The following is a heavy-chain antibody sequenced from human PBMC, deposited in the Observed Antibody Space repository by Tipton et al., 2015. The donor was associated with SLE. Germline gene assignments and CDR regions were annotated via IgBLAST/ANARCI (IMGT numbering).Heavy chain of an antibody. CDR2: IYTDGSA. V-gene: IGHV4-61*02. J-gene: IGHJ4*02. CDR1: GGSISSGSQY. D-gene: IGHD2-8*02. CDR3: ARGSYWHPSLYDS. Sequence: TLSLTCSVSGGSISSGSQYWSWVRQPAGKGLEWIGRIYTDGSANYNPSLKSRLTISVDTSKNEFSLKLTSVTAADTAVYYCARGSYWHPSLYDSWGQGTLVTVSS.